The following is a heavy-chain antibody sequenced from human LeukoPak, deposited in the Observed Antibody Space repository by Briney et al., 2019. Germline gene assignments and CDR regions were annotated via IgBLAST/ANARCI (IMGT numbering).Heavy chain of an antibody. CDR2: IYHSGNT. CDR3: ARVNYDILTGQGGWFDP. J-gene: IGHJ5*02. Sequence: PSETLSLTCAVSGGSISSGGYSWSWIRQPPGKGLEWIVYIYHSGNTYYNPSLKSRVTISVDRSKNHFSLKLSFVTAADTAVYFCARVNYDILTGQGGWFDPWGQGTLVTVSS. CDR1: GGSISSGGYS. V-gene: IGHV4-30-2*01. D-gene: IGHD3-9*01.